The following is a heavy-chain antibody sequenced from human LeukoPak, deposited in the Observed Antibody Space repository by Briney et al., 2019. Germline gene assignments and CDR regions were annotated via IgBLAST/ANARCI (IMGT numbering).Heavy chain of an antibody. CDR2: INPNSGGT. V-gene: IGHV1-2*02. Sequence: ASVKVSCKASGYTFTGYYMHWVRQAPGQGLEWMGWINPNSGGTNYAQKFQGRVTMTRDTSISTAYMELSRLRSDDTAVYYCARPREEDDAFDIWGQATMVTVSS. CDR3: ARPREEDDAFDI. D-gene: IGHD1-26*01. CDR1: GYTFTGYY. J-gene: IGHJ3*02.